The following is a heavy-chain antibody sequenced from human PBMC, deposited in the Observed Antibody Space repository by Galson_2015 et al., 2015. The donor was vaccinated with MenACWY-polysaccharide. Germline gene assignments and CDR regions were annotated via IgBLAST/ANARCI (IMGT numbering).Heavy chain of an antibody. CDR3: ARDELGHVAAGVF. Sequence: PALVNPTQPLTLPCTFSGFSLSSRPVGVGWIRQPPGKALECLALIYWDDDKRYSPSLKSRLTITKDTSKAQVVLTMTNMDPVDTAVYYCARDELGHVAAGVFWGQGTQVIVSS. D-gene: IGHD3-16*01. CDR2: IYWDDDK. CDR1: GFSLSSRPVG. J-gene: IGHJ4*02. V-gene: IGHV2-5*02.